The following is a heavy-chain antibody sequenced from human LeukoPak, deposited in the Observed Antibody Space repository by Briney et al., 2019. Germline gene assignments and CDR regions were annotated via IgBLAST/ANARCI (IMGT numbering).Heavy chain of an antibody. CDR2: IWYDGYNK. D-gene: IGHD1-14*01. Sequence: TGGSLRLSCTASGFTFSDYDMHWVRQPPGKGLEWVAIIWYDGYNKYYADSVRGRFTISRANSKNTVYVQMNNLRAEDTAVYYCARDRDRAEFYFDCCGQGTLVTASS. J-gene: IGHJ4*02. V-gene: IGHV3-33*08. CDR3: ARDRDRAEFYFDC. CDR1: GFTFSDYD.